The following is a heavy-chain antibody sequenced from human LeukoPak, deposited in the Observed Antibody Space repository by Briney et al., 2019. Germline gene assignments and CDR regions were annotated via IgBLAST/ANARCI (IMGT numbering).Heavy chain of an antibody. Sequence: PGGSLRLSCAASGFTFSSYWMSWVRQAPGKGLEWVSYISSSSSTIYYADSVKGRFTISRDNAKNSLYLQMNSLRDEDTAVYYCASNSGSYPSYWGQGTLVTVSS. V-gene: IGHV3-48*02. CDR1: GFTFSSYW. CDR3: ASNSGSYPSY. D-gene: IGHD1-26*01. J-gene: IGHJ4*02. CDR2: ISSSSSTI.